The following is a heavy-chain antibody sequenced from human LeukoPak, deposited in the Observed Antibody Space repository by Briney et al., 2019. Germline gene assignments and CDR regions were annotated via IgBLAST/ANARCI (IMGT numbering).Heavy chain of an antibody. CDR2: ISGSGGST. D-gene: IGHD6-13*01. CDR3: AKHLIATRVHWFDP. Sequence: AGGSLRLSCAASGFTFSSYAMSWVRLAPGKGLEWVSAISGSGGSTYYADSVKGRFTISRDNSKNTLYLQMNSLRAEDTAVYYCAKHLIATRVHWFDPWGQGTLVTVSS. V-gene: IGHV3-23*01. J-gene: IGHJ5*02. CDR1: GFTFSSYA.